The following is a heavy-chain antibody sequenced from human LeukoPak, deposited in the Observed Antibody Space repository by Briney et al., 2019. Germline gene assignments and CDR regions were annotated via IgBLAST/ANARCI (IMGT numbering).Heavy chain of an antibody. CDR3: ARNGEMATIEVGISLSYFDY. CDR2: INPSGGST. V-gene: IGHV1-46*01. Sequence: ASVKVSCKASGYTFTSYHMHWVRQAPGQGLEWMGIINPSGGSTSYAQKFQGRVTMTRDTSTSTVYMELSSLRSEDTAVYYCARNGEMATIEVGISLSYFDYWGQGTLVTVSS. CDR1: GYTFTSYH. D-gene: IGHD5-24*01. J-gene: IGHJ4*02.